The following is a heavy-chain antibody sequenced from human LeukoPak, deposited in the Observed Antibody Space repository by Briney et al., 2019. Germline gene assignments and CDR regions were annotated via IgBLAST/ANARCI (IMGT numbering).Heavy chain of an antibody. CDR1: GFTFSNYV. J-gene: IGHJ4*02. CDR3: AKVHLKGASSPDQ. CDR2: ISYDGSNK. Sequence: GGSLRLSCAASGFTFSNYVMHWVRQAPGKRLEWVAAISYDGSNKYYADSVKGRFTISRDNSKNTLYLQMSSLRTEDTAVYYCAKVHLKGASSPDQWGQGTLVTVSS. D-gene: IGHD1-26*01. V-gene: IGHV3-30*18.